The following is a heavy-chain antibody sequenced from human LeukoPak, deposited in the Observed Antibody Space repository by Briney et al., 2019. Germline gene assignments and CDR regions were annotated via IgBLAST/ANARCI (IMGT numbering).Heavy chain of an antibody. CDR2: ISSSGSDI. J-gene: IGHJ6*03. CDR3: ARGMMKGAITMVRGARGWFYMDV. D-gene: IGHD3-10*01. Sequence: GGSLRLSCAASGFTFSNYEMHWVRQAPGKGLEWVSYISSSGSDIYYADSVKGRFTISRDNSKNTLYLQMNSLRAEDTAVYYCARGMMKGAITMVRGARGWFYMDVWGKGTTVTISS. V-gene: IGHV3-48*03. CDR1: GFTFSNYE.